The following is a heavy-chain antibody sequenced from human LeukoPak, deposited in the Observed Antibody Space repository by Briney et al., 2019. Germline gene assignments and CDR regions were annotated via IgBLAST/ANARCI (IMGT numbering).Heavy chain of an antibody. CDR3: ARQALTMKLRTVQLFWFDP. Sequence: ASQTLSLTRTVSGGFISSSSYYWGWIRQPPGKGLEWIGSIYYSGSTYYNPSLKSRVTISVDTSKNHLSLKLSSVTAADTAVYYCARQALTMKLRTVQLFWFDPWGQGTLVTVSS. J-gene: IGHJ5*02. D-gene: IGHD3-22*01. CDR1: GGFISSSSYY. V-gene: IGHV4-39*01. CDR2: IYYSGST.